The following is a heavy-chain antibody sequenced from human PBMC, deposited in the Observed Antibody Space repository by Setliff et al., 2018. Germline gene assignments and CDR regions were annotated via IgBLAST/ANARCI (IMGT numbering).Heavy chain of an antibody. D-gene: IGHD3-3*01. V-gene: IGHV4-61*09. Sequence: PSETLSLTCTVSGDSFDSDSHYWSWMRQPPGKGLEWIGHIFKSGTNFHPSFRSRVSMSVDTSKSQFSLELTSVTAADTALYYCARDHFGVAGDSWGPGTLVTSPQ. J-gene: IGHJ4*02. CDR2: IFKSGT. CDR1: GDSFDSDSHY. CDR3: ARDHFGVAGDS.